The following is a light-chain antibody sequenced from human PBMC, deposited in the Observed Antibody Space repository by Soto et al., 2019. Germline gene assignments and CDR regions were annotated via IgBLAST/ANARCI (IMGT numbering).Light chain of an antibody. J-gene: IGLJ3*02. CDR3: CSYAGNYPK. Sequence: QPVLTQPRSVSGSPGQSVTISCTGSSSDVGAYNFVSWYQRYPAKAPKLMIYDVNKRPSGVPDRFSGSKSGYTASLTISGLQAEDEADYYCCSYAGNYPKFGGGTKLTVL. CDR1: SSDVGAYNF. CDR2: DVN. V-gene: IGLV2-11*01.